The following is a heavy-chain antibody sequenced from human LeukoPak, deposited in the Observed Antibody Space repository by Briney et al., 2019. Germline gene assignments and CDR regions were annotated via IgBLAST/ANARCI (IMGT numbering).Heavy chain of an antibody. V-gene: IGHV3-74*01. CDR3: AKDHLYCSGGSCYGDY. Sequence: GGSLRLSCAASGFTFSSYWMHWVRQAPGKGLVWVSRINSDGSSTSYADSVKGRFTISRDNSRNTVYLQMNSLRAEDTAVYYCAKDHLYCSGGSCYGDYRGQGTLVTVSS. CDR2: INSDGSST. J-gene: IGHJ4*02. CDR1: GFTFSSYW. D-gene: IGHD2-15*01.